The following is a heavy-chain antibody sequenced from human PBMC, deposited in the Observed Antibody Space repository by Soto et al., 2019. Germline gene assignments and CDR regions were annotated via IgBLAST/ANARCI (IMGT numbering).Heavy chain of an antibody. D-gene: IGHD1-26*01. CDR3: ARTIVGAILDYYGMDV. CDR2: ISYDGSNK. CDR1: GFTFSSYA. J-gene: IGHJ6*02. V-gene: IGHV3-30-3*01. Sequence: QVQLVESGGGVVQPGRSLRLSCAASGFTFSSYAMHWVRQAPGKGLEWVAVISYDGSNKYYADSVKGRFTISRDNSKNTLYLQMNSLRAEDTAVYYCARTIVGAILDYYGMDVWGQGTTVTVSS.